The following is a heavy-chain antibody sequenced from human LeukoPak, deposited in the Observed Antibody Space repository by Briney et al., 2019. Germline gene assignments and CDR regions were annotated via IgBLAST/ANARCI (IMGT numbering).Heavy chain of an antibody. D-gene: IGHD3-22*01. Sequence: SETLSLTCTVTGGTLSGHYWNWIRQPPGKRLEWIGYVSYTGRTKYNPSLQSRVTISIDTSKSQLSLKLTSVTSADTAVYSCARLLDNDISGDPDTFDVWGQGTTVIVSS. CDR2: VSYTGRT. CDR1: GGTLSGHY. CDR3: ARLLDNDISGDPDTFDV. J-gene: IGHJ3*01. V-gene: IGHV4-59*11.